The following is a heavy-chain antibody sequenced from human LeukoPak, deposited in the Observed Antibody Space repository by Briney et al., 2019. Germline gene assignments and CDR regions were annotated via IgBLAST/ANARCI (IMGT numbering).Heavy chain of an antibody. CDR3: ARDWGLLRYFDWLSGAFDI. CDR2: ISSSSSYI. Sequence: PGGSLRLSCAASGFTFSSYSMNWVRQAPGKGLEWVSSISSSSSYIYYADSVKGRFTISRDNAKNSLYLRMNSLRAEDTAVYYCARDWGLLRYFDWLSGAFDIWGQGTMVTVSS. J-gene: IGHJ3*02. D-gene: IGHD3-9*01. CDR1: GFTFSSYS. V-gene: IGHV3-21*01.